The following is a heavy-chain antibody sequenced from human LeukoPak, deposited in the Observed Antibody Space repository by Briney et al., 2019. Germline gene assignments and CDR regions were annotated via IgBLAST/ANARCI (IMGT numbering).Heavy chain of an antibody. CDR2: INPNSGGT. CDR1: GYTFTSYY. D-gene: IGHD2-2*01. Sequence: ASVKVSCKASGYTFTSYYMHWVRQAPGQGLEWMGWINPNSGGTNYAQKFQGRVTMTRDTSISTAYMELSRLRSDDTAVYYCARDGGGYAVFDYWGQGTLVTVSS. J-gene: IGHJ4*02. V-gene: IGHV1-2*02. CDR3: ARDGGGYAVFDY.